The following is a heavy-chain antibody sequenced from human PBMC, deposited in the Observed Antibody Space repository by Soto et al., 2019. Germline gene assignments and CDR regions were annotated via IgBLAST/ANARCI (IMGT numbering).Heavy chain of an antibody. Sequence: SVKVSCKXSGGTFSSYAISWVRQAPGQGLEWMGGIIPIFGTANYAQKFQGRVTITADKSTSTAYMELSSLRSEDTAVYYCARDWNYYDSSCQYVDDAFDIWGQGTMVTVSS. CDR2: IIPIFGTA. J-gene: IGHJ3*02. CDR1: GGTFSSYA. D-gene: IGHD3-22*01. V-gene: IGHV1-69*06. CDR3: ARDWNYYDSSCQYVDDAFDI.